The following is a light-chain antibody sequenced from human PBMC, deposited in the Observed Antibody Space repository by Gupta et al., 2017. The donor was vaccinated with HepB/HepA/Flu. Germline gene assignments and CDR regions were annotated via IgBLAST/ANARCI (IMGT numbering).Light chain of an antibody. Sequence: DIQITQSPSTLSAPVGARVTITCRASQSISSWLAWYQQKPGKAPKLLIYKASSLESGVPSRFSGSGSGTEFTLTISSLQPDDFATYYCQQYNSYSPTFGQGTKVEIK. V-gene: IGKV1-5*03. CDR3: QQYNSYSPT. CDR1: QSISSW. CDR2: KAS. J-gene: IGKJ1*01.